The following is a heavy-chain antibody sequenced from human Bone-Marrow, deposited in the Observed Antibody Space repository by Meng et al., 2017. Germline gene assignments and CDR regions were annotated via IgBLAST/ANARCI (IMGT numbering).Heavy chain of an antibody. J-gene: IGHJ6*02. D-gene: IGHD3-9*01. Sequence: GESLKISCAASGFTFSRFAMNWVRQAPGKGLEWVSAISGSGGSTYYADSVKGRFTISRDNSKNTLYLQMNSLRAEDTAVYYCAKLSRLVIMANGMDVWGQGTTVTVSS. CDR2: ISGSGGST. V-gene: IGHV3-23*01. CDR3: AKLSRLVIMANGMDV. CDR1: GFTFSRFA.